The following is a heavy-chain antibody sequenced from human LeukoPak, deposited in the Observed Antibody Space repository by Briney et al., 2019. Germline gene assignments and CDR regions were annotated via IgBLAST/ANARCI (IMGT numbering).Heavy chain of an antibody. V-gene: IGHV3-23*01. Sequence: GGSLRLSCAASGFTFSSYAMSWVRQAPGKGLEWVSAISGSGGSTYYADSVKGRLTISRDNSKNTLYLQMNSLRAEDTAVYYCAKGYSYGRYYFDYWGQGTLVTVSS. CDR3: AKGYSYGRYYFDY. J-gene: IGHJ4*02. CDR2: ISGSGGST. CDR1: GFTFSSYA. D-gene: IGHD5-18*01.